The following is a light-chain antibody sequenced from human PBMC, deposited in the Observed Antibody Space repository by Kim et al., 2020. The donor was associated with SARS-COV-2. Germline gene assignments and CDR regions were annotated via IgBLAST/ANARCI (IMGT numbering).Light chain of an antibody. Sequence: QSITISCTGTSSNVGGYDYVSWYQQYPGKAPKLLIYDVSKRPSGVSNRFSGSKSGNTASLTISGLQPEDQADYYCSSYTTSGTFYVFGSGTKVTVL. CDR3: SSYTTSGTFYV. CDR1: SSNVGGYDY. J-gene: IGLJ1*01. CDR2: DVS. V-gene: IGLV2-14*03.